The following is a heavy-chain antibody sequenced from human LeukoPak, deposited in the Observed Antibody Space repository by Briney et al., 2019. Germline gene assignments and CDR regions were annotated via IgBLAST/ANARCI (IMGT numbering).Heavy chain of an antibody. CDR2: IRHSGST. V-gene: IGHV4-4*02. Sequence: SETLSLTCAVSGGSISSSNWWSWVRQPPGKGLEWIGEIRHSGSTNYNPSLKSRITISVDKSKNQFSLKVTPVTAADTAVYYCASKTTGTAGTFDYWGQGTLVTVSS. J-gene: IGHJ4*02. CDR3: ASKTTGTAGTFDY. D-gene: IGHD1-1*01. CDR1: GGSISSSNW.